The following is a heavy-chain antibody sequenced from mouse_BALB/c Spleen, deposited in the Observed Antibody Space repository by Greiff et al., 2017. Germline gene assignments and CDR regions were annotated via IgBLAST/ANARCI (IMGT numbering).Heavy chain of an antibody. D-gene: IGHD2-3*01. CDR2: INPSTGYT. CDR1: GYTFTSYW. Sequence: VQLQQSGAELVKPGASVKISCKASGYTFTSYWMHWVKQRPGQGLEWIGYINPSTGYTEYNQKFKDKATLTADKSSSTAYMQLSSLTSEDSAVYYCARGDGPYAMDYWGQGTSVTVSS. J-gene: IGHJ4*01. V-gene: IGHV1S26*01. CDR3: ARGDGPYAMDY.